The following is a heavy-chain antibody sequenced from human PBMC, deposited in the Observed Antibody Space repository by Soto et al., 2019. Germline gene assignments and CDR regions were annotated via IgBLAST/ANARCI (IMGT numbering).Heavy chain of an antibody. CDR3: ARVLYYGSGIYSPYGMDV. CDR2: VSPPFRTS. D-gene: IGHD3-10*01. V-gene: IGHV1-69*01. J-gene: IGHJ6*02. CDR1: GVSFNNNG. Sequence: QVQLVQSGAEVKKPGSSVKVSCKTSGVSFNNNGIGWVRQAPGHGLEWMGGVSPPFRTSNYARKFQGRISITADASTGTVNMALSSLTSEDTAQYYCARVLYYGSGIYSPYGMDVWGQGTTVTVSS.